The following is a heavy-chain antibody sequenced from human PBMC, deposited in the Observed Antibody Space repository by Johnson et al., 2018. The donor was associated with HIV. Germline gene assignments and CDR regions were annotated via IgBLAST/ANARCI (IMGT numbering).Heavy chain of an antibody. CDR1: EFTVSSNY. CDR3: ARSLPGRGSYYAFDI. CDR2: IYSGGST. V-gene: IGHV3-53*01. D-gene: IGHD1-26*01. Sequence: VQLVESGGGLIQPGGSLRLSCAASEFTVSSNYMSWVRQAPGKGLEWVSVIYSGGSTYYADSVKGRFTISRDNSKNTLYLQMNSLRAEDTAVYYCARSLPGRGSYYAFDIWGQGTMVTVSS. J-gene: IGHJ3*02.